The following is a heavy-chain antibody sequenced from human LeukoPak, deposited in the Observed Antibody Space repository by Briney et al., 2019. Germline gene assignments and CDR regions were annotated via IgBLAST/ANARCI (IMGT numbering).Heavy chain of an antibody. D-gene: IGHD2-8*02. CDR1: GFTFSTFA. CDR2: IFPSGGEI. Sequence: HAGGSLRLSCAASGFTFSTFAMIWVRQPPGKGLEWVSSIFPSGGEIHYADSVRGRFTISRDNSKSTLSLQMNSPRAEDTAIYYCATYRQVLLPFESWGQGTLVTVSS. CDR3: ATYRQVLLPFES. J-gene: IGHJ4*01. V-gene: IGHV3-23*01.